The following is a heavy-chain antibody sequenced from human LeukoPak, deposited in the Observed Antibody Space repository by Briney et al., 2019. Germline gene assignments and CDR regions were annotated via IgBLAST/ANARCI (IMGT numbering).Heavy chain of an antibody. CDR3: ARDWVSGGYYYGMDV. D-gene: IGHD1-26*01. J-gene: IGHJ6*02. Sequence: SETLSLTCTVSGGSISSSSYYWSWIRQPPGKGLEWIGEINHSGSTNYNPSLKSRVTISVDTSKNQFSLKLSSVTAADTAVYYCARDWVSGGYYYGMDVWGQGTTVTVSS. CDR1: GGSISSSSYY. V-gene: IGHV4-39*07. CDR2: INHSGST.